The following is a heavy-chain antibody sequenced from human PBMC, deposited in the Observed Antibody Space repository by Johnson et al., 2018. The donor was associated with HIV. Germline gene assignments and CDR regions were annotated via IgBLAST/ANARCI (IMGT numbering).Heavy chain of an antibody. D-gene: IGHD2-8*01. J-gene: IGHJ3*01. CDR2: ISWNSGNI. V-gene: IGHV3-9*01. CDR3: AKDIWQYMYGAFDV. CDR1: AFTFDDYA. Sequence: VQLVESGGGLVQPGRSLRLSCAASAFTFDDYAMHWVRQAPGKGLEWVSSISWNSGNIGYADSVKGRFTISRDNAKNSLYLQINSLRAEDTALYYCAKDIWQYMYGAFDVWGQGTMVTVSS.